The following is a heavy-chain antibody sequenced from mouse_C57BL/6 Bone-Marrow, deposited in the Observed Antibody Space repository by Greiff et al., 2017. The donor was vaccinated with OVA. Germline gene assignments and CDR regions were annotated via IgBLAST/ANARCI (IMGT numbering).Heavy chain of an antibody. CDR2: IHPNSGST. CDR3: ARWYYGSAAY. V-gene: IGHV1-64*01. CDR1: GYTFTSYW. Sequence: QVQLQQPGAELVKPGASVKLSCKASGYTFTSYWMPWVKQRPGQGLEWIGMIHPNSGSTNYNEKFKSKATLTVDKSSSTAYMQLSSLTSEDSAVYYCARWYYGSAAYWGQGTLVTVSA. J-gene: IGHJ3*01. D-gene: IGHD1-1*01.